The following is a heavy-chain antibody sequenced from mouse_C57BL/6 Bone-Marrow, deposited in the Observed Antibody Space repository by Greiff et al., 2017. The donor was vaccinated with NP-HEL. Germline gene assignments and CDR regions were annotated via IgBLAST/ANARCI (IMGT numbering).Heavy chain of an antibody. CDR3: TTVEVITCFDY. D-gene: IGHD1-1*01. CDR1: GFNIKDDY. Sequence: VQLKESGAELVRPGASVKLSCTASGFNIKDDYMHWVKQRPEQGLEWIGWIDPENGDTEYASKFQGKATITADTSSNTAYLQLSSLTSEDTAVYYCTTVEVITCFDYWGQGTTLTVSS. CDR2: IDPENGDT. J-gene: IGHJ2*01. V-gene: IGHV14-4*01.